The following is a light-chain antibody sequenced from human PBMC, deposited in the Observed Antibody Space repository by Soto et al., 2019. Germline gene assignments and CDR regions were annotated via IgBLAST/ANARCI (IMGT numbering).Light chain of an antibody. V-gene: IGKV3-20*01. CDR1: QSVSSNY. J-gene: IGKJ1*01. Sequence: IVLTQSPGALSLSPGERATLSSWASQSVSSNYLAWYQQKPGQAPRLLIYGASSRATGIPDRFSGSGSGTDFTLTISRLEPEDFAVYYCQHYGSSPRGTFGHGTKVEI. CDR2: GAS. CDR3: QHYGSSPRGT.